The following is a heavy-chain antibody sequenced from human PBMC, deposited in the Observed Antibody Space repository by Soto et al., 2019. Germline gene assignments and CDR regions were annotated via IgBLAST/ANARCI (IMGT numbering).Heavy chain of an antibody. Sequence: QVQLVESGGGVVQPGRSLRLSCAASGFTFSSYGMHWVRQAPGKGLEWVAVIYYDGSNKYYADSVKGRFTISRDNSKNTLYLQMNRLRAEDTAVFYCARSQYSSSWYPFDSWGQGTLVTVSS. V-gene: IGHV3-33*01. CDR2: IYYDGSNK. CDR1: GFTFSSYG. J-gene: IGHJ4*02. CDR3: ARSQYSSSWYPFDS. D-gene: IGHD6-13*01.